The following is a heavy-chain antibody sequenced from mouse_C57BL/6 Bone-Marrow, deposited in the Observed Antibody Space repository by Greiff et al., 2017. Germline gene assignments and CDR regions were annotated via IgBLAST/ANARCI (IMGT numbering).Heavy chain of an antibody. CDR1: GFTFSSYG. Sequence: EVKLMESGGDLVKPGGSLKLSCAASGFTFSSYGMSWVRQTPDKRLEWVATISSGGSYTYYPDSVKGRFTISRDNAKNTLYLQMSSLKSEDTAMYYYARHGGFAYWGQGTLVTVSA. V-gene: IGHV5-6*01. J-gene: IGHJ3*01. CDR3: ARHGGFAY. CDR2: ISSGGSYT.